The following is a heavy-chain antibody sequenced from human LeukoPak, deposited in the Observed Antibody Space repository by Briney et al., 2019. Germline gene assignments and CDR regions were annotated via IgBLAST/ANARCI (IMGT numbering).Heavy chain of an antibody. CDR2: VYTSVTH. CDR1: GVSLSSYY. Sequence: SETLSLTCTVSGVSLSSYYWSWIRQPARKGLEWIGRVYTSVTHTYNPSLKLRVTMSVETSKNQFSLKLSSVTAADTAVYYCAREGSRYSSLYNWFDPWGQGTLVTVSS. CDR3: AREGSRYSSLYNWFDP. D-gene: IGHD5-18*01. J-gene: IGHJ5*02. V-gene: IGHV4-4*07.